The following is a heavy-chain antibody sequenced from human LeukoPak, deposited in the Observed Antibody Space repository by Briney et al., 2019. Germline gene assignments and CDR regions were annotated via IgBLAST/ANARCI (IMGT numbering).Heavy chain of an antibody. Sequence: KPSETLSLACAVYGGSFSGYYWSWIRQPPGKGLEWIGEINHSGSTNYNPSLKSRVTISVDTSKNQFSLKLSSVTAADTAVYYCAKSFQKEDPLGTVTTTFAPYDYWGQGTLVTVSS. V-gene: IGHV4-34*01. D-gene: IGHD4-17*01. CDR3: AKSFQKEDPLGTVTTTFAPYDY. CDR1: GGSFSGYY. J-gene: IGHJ4*02. CDR2: INHSGST.